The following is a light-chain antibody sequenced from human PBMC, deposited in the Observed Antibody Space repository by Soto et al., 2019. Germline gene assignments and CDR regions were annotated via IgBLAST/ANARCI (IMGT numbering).Light chain of an antibody. V-gene: IGKV3-20*01. CDR2: GAS. Sequence: IVLTHSRGTLSLSPGLRSTLACRASQSVSSSYLAWYQQKPGQAPGLLIYGASSRATGIPDRFSASGSGTDFTLTISRLEPEDFAVYYCQQYGSSFAQGTRLEIK. CDR3: QQYGSS. J-gene: IGKJ5*01. CDR1: QSVSSSY.